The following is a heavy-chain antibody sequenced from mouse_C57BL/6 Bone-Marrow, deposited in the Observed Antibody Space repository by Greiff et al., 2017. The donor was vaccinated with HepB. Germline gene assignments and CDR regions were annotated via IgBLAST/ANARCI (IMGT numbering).Heavy chain of an antibody. CDR2: INPGSGGT. CDR3: ARGFFI. V-gene: IGHV1-54*01. CDR1: GYAFTNYL. D-gene: IGHD1-1*01. J-gene: IGHJ2*01. Sequence: QVQLQQSGAELVRPGTSVKVSCKASGYAFTNYLIEWAKQRPGQGLEWIGVINPGSGGTNYNEKFKGKATLTADKSSSTAYMQLSSLTSEDSAVYFCARGFFIWGQGTTLTVSS.